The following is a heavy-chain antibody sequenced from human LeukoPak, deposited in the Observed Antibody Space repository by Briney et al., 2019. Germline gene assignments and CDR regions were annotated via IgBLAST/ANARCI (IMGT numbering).Heavy chain of an antibody. V-gene: IGHV4-39*07. D-gene: IGHD3-22*01. CDR2: VHSNGNS. CDR3: ATSRRGITMIPGAFDI. J-gene: IGHJ3*02. CDR1: GGSISSTNFY. Sequence: SETLSFTCTVSGGSISSTNFYWGWIRQPPGKGLEWIGSVHSNGNSYYNPSLKSRVTISVDTSKNQFSLKLSSVTAADTAVYYCATSRRGITMIPGAFDIWGQGTMVTVSS.